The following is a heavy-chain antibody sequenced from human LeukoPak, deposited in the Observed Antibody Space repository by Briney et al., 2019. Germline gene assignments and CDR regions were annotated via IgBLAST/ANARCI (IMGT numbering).Heavy chain of an antibody. CDR2: IYYSGST. V-gene: IGHV4-31*03. D-gene: IGHD1-26*01. CDR1: GGSISSGGYY. CDR3: ARGRGRPRWWFDP. Sequence: MTSETLSLTCTVSGGSISSGGYYWSWIRQHPGKGLEWIGYIYYSGSTSHNPSLMSRVAMSVDTSKNQFSLKLSSVTAADTAVYYCARGRGRPRWWFDPWGQGTLVTVSS. J-gene: IGHJ5*02.